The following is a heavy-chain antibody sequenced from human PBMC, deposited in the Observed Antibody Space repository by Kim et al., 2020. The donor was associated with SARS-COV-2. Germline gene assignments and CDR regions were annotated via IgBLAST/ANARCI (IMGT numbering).Heavy chain of an antibody. V-gene: IGHV3-48*02. CDR1: GFTFSSYS. D-gene: IGHD3-16*02. CDR2: ISISSSTI. J-gene: IGHJ6*02. CDR3: ARDPRVYDYIWGSYRYSSTYYYGMDV. Sequence: GGSLRLSCAASGFTFSSYSMNWVRQAPGKGLEWVSYISISSSTIYYADSVKGRFTISRDNAKNSLYLQMNSLRDEDTAVYYCARDPRVYDYIWGSYRYSSTYYYGMDVWGQGTTVTVSS.